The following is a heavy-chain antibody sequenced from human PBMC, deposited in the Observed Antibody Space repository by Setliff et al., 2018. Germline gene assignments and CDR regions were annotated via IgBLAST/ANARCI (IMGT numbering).Heavy chain of an antibody. J-gene: IGHJ4*02. CDR1: GYNFITFG. V-gene: IGHV1-18*01. CDR3: VRGPGPSVVVAMPFDR. D-gene: IGHD5-12*01. CDR2: ISPYNEKT. Sequence: GASVKVSCKTSGYNFITFGISWVRHAPGQGLEWMGWISPYNEKTNYAEKFQGRVTMTTDTSTTTVYMEVASLRPDDTAVYYCVRGPGPSVVVAMPFDRWGQGTLVTSPQ.